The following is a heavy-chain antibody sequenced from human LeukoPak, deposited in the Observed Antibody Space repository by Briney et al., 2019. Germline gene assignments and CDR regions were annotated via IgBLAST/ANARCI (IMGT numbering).Heavy chain of an antibody. D-gene: IGHD1-26*01. CDR3: AKGSHYSPFDY. J-gene: IGHJ4*02. V-gene: IGHV3-23*01. CDR2: VSGRGDET. Sequence: GGSLRLSCAASGLTFDNFAMTWVRQAPGKGLEWVSTVSGRGDETFYPDSVRSRFTISRDNSKNTVYLQLDSLRVEDTAIYYCAKGSHYSPFDYWGQGTLVTVSS. CDR1: GLTFDNFA.